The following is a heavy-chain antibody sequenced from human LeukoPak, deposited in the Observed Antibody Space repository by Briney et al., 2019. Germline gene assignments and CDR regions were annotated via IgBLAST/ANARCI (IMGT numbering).Heavy chain of an antibody. D-gene: IGHD3-10*01. Sequence: GGSLRLSCATSGFTFSSYGFHWVRQAPGKGLEWVSHISSSGSITYYGDSVKGRITISRDNAKNSVSLYMNSLRAEDSAVYYCARPGITAFDIWGQGTMVTVSS. CDR1: GFTFSSYG. CDR3: ARPGITAFDI. CDR2: ISSSGSIT. J-gene: IGHJ3*02. V-gene: IGHV3-48*01.